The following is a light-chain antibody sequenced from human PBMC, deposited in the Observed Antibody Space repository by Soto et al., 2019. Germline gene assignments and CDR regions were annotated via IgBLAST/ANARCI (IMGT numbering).Light chain of an antibody. CDR2: DAS. V-gene: IGKV3-15*01. CDR3: QQYNKWPLT. CDR1: QSVVDN. J-gene: IGKJ4*01. Sequence: EIVMTQSPATLSVSPGEKATLSCGASQSVVDNLAWYQQNPGQAPRLLIYDASTRATGIPTRFSGGGSGTEFTLTITSLQSEDFVIYYCQQYNKWPLTFGGGTKVEIK.